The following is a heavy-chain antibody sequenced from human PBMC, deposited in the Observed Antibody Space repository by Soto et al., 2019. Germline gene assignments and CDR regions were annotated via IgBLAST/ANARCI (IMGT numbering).Heavy chain of an antibody. CDR2: IYSSGGT. J-gene: IGHJ4*02. D-gene: IGHD3-22*01. CDR1: GASITSGGHY. CDR3: VRDDGALAITH. V-gene: IGHV4-31*03. Sequence: QVQLQESGPGLLRPSETLSLTCTVSGASITSGGHYWSWIRQYPGKGLEWIAYIYSSGGTYFNPSLKSRVTISADTSKTQFSLKLSSVSAADTAVYYCVRDDGALAITHWGQGTLVTVSS.